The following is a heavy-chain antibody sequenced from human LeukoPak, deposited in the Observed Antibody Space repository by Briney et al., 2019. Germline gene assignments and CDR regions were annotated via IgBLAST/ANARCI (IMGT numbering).Heavy chain of an antibody. V-gene: IGHV4-59*01. D-gene: IGHD6-19*01. Sequence: KPSETLSLTCTVSGGSISSYSWSWIRQPPGKGLEWIGYIYSSGSTNYNPSLKSRVTISVDTSKNQYSLKLSSVTAADTAVYYCARDGVAGGFGYWGQGTLVTVSS. CDR1: GGSISSYS. CDR3: ARDGVAGGFGY. CDR2: IYSSGST. J-gene: IGHJ4*02.